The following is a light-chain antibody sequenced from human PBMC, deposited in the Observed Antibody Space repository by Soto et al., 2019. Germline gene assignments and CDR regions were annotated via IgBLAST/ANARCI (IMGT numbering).Light chain of an antibody. CDR3: QQYGSSSWT. J-gene: IGKJ1*01. Sequence: EIVLPQSPGTLSLSPGERATLSCRASQSVSSSYLDWYQQKPGQAPRLLIYGVSSEATGIPDRFSGSGSGTDFALTISRLEPEDFAVYYCQQYGSSSWTFGQGTKVEIK. V-gene: IGKV3-20*01. CDR2: GVS. CDR1: QSVSSSY.